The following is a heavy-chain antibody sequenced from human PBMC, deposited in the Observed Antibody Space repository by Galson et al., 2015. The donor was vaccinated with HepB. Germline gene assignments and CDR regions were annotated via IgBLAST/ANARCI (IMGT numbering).Heavy chain of an antibody. J-gene: IGHJ6*03. CDR2: ISYDGSNK. CDR1: GFTFSSYG. D-gene: IGHD2-2*01. CDR3: AKDYSLGYCSSTSCLPPGYMDV. Sequence: SLRLSCAASGFTFSSYGMHWVRQAPGKGLEWVAVISYDGSNKYYADSVKGRFTISRDNSKNTLYLQMNSLRAEDTAVYYCAKDYSLGYCSSTSCLPPGYMDVWGKGTTVTVSS. V-gene: IGHV3-30*18.